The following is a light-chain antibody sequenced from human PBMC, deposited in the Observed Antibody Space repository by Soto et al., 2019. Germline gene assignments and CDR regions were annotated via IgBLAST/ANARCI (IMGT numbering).Light chain of an antibody. Sequence: EIVMTQSPVTLSVSPGESAALSCRASQSISTNLAWYQQKPSQAPRLLIYSASSRATGLPARFSGSGSGTEFTLTISSLQSDDLAIYYCQQYNKWPNTFGQGTK. CDR3: QQYNKWPNT. CDR2: SAS. J-gene: IGKJ2*01. CDR1: QSISTN. V-gene: IGKV3-15*01.